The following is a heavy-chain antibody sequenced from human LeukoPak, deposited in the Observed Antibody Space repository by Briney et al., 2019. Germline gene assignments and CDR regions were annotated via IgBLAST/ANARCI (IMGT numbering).Heavy chain of an antibody. D-gene: IGHD6-19*01. CDR2: ISSSSSYI. V-gene: IGHV3-21*01. CDR1: GFTFSSYS. Sequence: PGGSLRLSCAASGFTFSSYSMNWVRQAPGKGLEWVSSISSSSSYIYYADSVKGRFTISRDNAKNSLYPQMNSLRAEDTAVYYCARVEAVAGTLDYWGQGTLVTVSS. CDR3: ARVEAVAGTLDY. J-gene: IGHJ4*02.